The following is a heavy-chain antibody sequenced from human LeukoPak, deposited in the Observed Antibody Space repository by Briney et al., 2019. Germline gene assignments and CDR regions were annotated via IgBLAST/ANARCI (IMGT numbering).Heavy chain of an antibody. CDR3: AKEPYYCSGGSCGANWFDP. V-gene: IGHV3-23*01. Sequence: GGSLRLSCAASGFTFSSYAMSWVRQAPGKGLEGVSAISGSGGSTYYADSVKGRFTISRDNSKNTLYLQMNSLRAEDTAVYYCAKEPYYCSGGSCGANWFDPWGQGTLVTVSS. D-gene: IGHD2-15*01. CDR2: ISGSGGST. J-gene: IGHJ5*02. CDR1: GFTFSSYA.